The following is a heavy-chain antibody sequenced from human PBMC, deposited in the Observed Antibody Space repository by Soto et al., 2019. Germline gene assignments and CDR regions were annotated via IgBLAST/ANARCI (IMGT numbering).Heavy chain of an antibody. Sequence: SETLSLTCTVSGGSISSSDYYWGWIRQPPGKGLEWIGSIYYSGNTYYSPSLKSQVTISVDTSKNQFSLKLSSVTAADTAVYYCARVELELNLQYWGQETLFTVSS. V-gene: IGHV4-39*01. CDR1: GGSISSSDYY. CDR2: IYYSGNT. J-gene: IGHJ4*02. CDR3: ARVELELNLQY. D-gene: IGHD3-10*01.